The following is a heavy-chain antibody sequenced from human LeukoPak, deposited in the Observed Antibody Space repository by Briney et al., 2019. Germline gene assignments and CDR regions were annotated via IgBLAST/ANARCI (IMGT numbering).Heavy chain of an antibody. CDR3: ARVTYRYYYDSSGYLY. V-gene: IGHV4-34*01. J-gene: IGHJ4*02. D-gene: IGHD3-22*01. CDR1: GGSFSGYY. Sequence: PSETLSLTCDVYGGSFSGYYWSWIRQPPGKGLEWIGEINHSGSTNYNPSLKSRVTISVDTSKNQFSLKLSSVTAADTAVYYCARVTYRYYYDSSGYLYWGQGTLVTVSS. CDR2: INHSGST.